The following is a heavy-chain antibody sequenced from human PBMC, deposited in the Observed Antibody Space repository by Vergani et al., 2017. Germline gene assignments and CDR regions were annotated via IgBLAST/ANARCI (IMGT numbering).Heavy chain of an antibody. CDR2: INPNSGGT. D-gene: IGHD6-19*01. CDR1: GYTFTGYY. J-gene: IGHJ4*02. CDR3: ARSEGAVAGNFADY. Sequence: QMQLVQSGAEVKKPGSSVKVSCKASGYTFTGYYMHWVRQAPGQGLEWMGWINPNSGGTNYAQKFQGRVTMTRDTSISTAYMELSRLRSDDTAVYYCARSEGAVAGNFADYWGQGTLVTVSS. V-gene: IGHV1-2*02.